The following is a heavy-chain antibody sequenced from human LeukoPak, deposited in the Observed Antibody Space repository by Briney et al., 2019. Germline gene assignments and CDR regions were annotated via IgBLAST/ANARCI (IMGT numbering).Heavy chain of an antibody. D-gene: IGHD2-8*01. CDR2: INHSGRT. Sequence: SETLSLTCTVASGSISTSNYYWGWVRQPPGKGLDWIGEINHSGRTNYNPSLKSRVTISVDTSKNQFSLKLSSVTAADTAVYYCARGMGVHYFDYWGQGTLITVSS. J-gene: IGHJ4*02. CDR3: ARGMGVHYFDY. CDR1: SGSISTSNYY. V-gene: IGHV4-39*07.